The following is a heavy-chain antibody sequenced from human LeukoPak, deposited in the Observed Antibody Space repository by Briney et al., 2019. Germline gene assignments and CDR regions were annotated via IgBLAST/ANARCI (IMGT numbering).Heavy chain of an antibody. Sequence: GGSLRLSCAASGFTFSSYSMHWARQAPGKGLEWVAVISYDGSNKYYADSVKGRFTISRDNSKNTLYLQMNSLRAEDTAVYYCARAYGIAAAVDYWGQGTLVTVSS. D-gene: IGHD6-13*01. J-gene: IGHJ4*02. CDR2: ISYDGSNK. V-gene: IGHV3-30-3*01. CDR1: GFTFSSYS. CDR3: ARAYGIAAAVDY.